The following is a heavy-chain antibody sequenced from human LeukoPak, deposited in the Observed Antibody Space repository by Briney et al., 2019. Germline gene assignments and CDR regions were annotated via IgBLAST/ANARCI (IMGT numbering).Heavy chain of an antibody. J-gene: IGHJ2*01. D-gene: IGHD2-21*02. Sequence: ASVKVSCKVSGYTLTELSMHWVRQAPGKGLEWMGGFDPEDGETNYAQNLQGRVTMTTDTSTSTAYMELSSLRSDDTAVYYCARGLGVVTAQSEQPKPRYFDLWGRGTQVTVSS. CDR1: GYTLTELS. CDR3: ARGLGVVTAQSEQPKPRYFDL. V-gene: IGHV1-24*01. CDR2: FDPEDGET.